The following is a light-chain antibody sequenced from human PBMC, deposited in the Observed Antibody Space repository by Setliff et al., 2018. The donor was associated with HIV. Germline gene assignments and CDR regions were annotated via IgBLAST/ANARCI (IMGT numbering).Light chain of an antibody. CDR1: GSAVGGYNY. J-gene: IGLJ1*01. V-gene: IGLV2-14*03. CDR2: DVS. CDR3: SSYTSSNTGV. Sequence: QSVLTQPASVSGSPGQSITISCAGTGSAVGGYNYVSWYQQHPGKAPKRMIYDVSNRPSGVSNRFSGSKSGHTASLTISGLPAEDEADYYCSSYTSSNTGVFGTGTKVTVL.